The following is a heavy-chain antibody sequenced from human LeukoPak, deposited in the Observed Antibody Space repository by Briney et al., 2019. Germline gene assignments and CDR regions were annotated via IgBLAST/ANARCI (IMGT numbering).Heavy chain of an antibody. CDR2: ISYDGSNK. J-gene: IGHJ4*02. CDR1: GFTFSSYA. V-gene: IGHV3-30-3*01. D-gene: IGHD3-16*02. CDR3: AKDVIGDY. Sequence: GGSLRLSCAASGFTFSSYAMHWVRQAPGKGLEWVAVISYDGSNKYYADSVKGRFTISRDNSKNTLYLQMNSLRAEDTAVYYCAKDVIGDYWGQGTLVTVSS.